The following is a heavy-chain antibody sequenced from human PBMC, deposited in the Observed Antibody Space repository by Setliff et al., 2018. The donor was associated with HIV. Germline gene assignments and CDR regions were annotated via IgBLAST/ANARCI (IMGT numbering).Heavy chain of an antibody. D-gene: IGHD3-10*01. Sequence: SETLSLTCTVSGGSISGHYWSWIRQPPGKGLEWIAYIFHTGSTNYNPSLKIRVTISVDKSKNQFSLKLISVPAADTAVYYCARVRGRYYYHYAMDVWGQGTTVTVSS. J-gene: IGHJ6*02. CDR2: IFHTGST. CDR3: ARVRGRYYYHYAMDV. CDR1: GGSISGHY. V-gene: IGHV4-59*11.